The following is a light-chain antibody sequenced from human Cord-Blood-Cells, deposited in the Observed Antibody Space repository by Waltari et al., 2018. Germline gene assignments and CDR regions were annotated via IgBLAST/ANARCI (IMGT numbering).Light chain of an antibody. V-gene: IGLV2-23*01. CDR2: EGS. J-gene: IGLJ2*01. CDR3: CSYAGVV. Sequence: QSALTQPASVSGSPGQSITISCTGTSSNVGSYHLVSWYQQHPGKAPKLMIYEGSKRPSGVSNRFSGSKSGNTASLTISGLQAEDEADYYCCSYAGVVFGGGTKLTVL. CDR1: SSNVGSYHL.